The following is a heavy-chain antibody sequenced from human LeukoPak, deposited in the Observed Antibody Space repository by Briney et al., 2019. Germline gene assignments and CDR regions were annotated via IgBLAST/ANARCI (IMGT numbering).Heavy chain of an antibody. J-gene: IGHJ6*02. Sequence: PGGSLRLSCVVSGFTFSSYAMSWVRQAPGKGLEWVSAISGSGDSTYYADSVKGRFTISRDNSKSTLYLQMNSLRAEDTAVYYCAKCRPWGSTSNYYYYGTDVWGQGTTVTVSS. V-gene: IGHV3-23*01. CDR2: ISGSGDST. D-gene: IGHD2-2*01. CDR1: GFTFSSYA. CDR3: AKCRPWGSTSNYYYYGTDV.